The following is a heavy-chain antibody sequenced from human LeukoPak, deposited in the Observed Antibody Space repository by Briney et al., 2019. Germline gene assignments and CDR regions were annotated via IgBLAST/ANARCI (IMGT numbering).Heavy chain of an antibody. CDR2: IYYSGST. CDR3: ARVLGTDGLDY. D-gene: IGHD1-1*01. J-gene: IGHJ4*02. V-gene: IGHV4-39*07. Sequence: SETLSLTCTVSGGSISSSSYYWGWIRQPPGKGLEWIGSIYYSGSTYYNPSLKSRVTISVDTSKNQFSLKLSSVTAADTAVYYCARVLGTDGLDYWGQGTLVTVSS. CDR1: GGSISSSSYY.